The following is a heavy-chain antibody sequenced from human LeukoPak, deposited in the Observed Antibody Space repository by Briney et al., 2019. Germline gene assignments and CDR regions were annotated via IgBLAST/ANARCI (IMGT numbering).Heavy chain of an antibody. CDR3: AREVGATISLDY. CDR2: IIPIFGTA. V-gene: IGHV1-69*13. J-gene: IGHJ4*02. Sequence: SVKVSCKASGYTFTSYAMNWVRQAPGQGLEWMGGIIPIFGTANYAQKFQGRVTITADESTSTAYMELSSLRSEGTAVYYCAREVGATISLDYWGQGTLVTVSS. CDR1: GYTFTSYA. D-gene: IGHD1-26*01.